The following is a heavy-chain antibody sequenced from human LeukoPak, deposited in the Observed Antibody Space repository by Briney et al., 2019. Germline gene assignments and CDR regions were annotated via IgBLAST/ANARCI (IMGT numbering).Heavy chain of an antibody. Sequence: GGSLRLSCAASGFTFGPYNINWVRQAPGKGLEWVSYISSSSSTIYYADSVKGRFTISRDNAKNSLYLQMNSLRAEDTAVYYCASSPSSLGWFDPWGQGTLVTVSS. V-gene: IGHV3-48*04. J-gene: IGHJ5*02. CDR1: GFTFGPYN. CDR3: ASSPSSLGWFDP. CDR2: ISSSSSTI.